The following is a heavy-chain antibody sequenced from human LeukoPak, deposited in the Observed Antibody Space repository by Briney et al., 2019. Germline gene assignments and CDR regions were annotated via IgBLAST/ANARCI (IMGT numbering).Heavy chain of an antibody. J-gene: IGHJ4*02. Sequence: GGSLRLSCAASGFTFSSNWMHWVRQGPGKGLVWVSRISTDGSSTTYADSVKGRFTISRDNAKNTLYLQMNSLRAEDTVVYYCSRASSSVPNLLDYWGQGTLVTVSS. CDR2: ISTDGSST. D-gene: IGHD6-19*01. CDR1: GFTFSSNW. V-gene: IGHV3-74*01. CDR3: SRASSSVPNLLDY.